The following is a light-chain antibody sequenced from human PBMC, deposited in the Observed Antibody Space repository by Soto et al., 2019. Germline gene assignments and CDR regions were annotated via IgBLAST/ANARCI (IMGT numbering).Light chain of an antibody. CDR1: QDIRHY. V-gene: IGKV1-16*01. CDR3: QQFDCYPFS. Sequence: DIQMTQSPSSLSASVGDRVTITCRASQDIRHYLAWFQQKPGKATKSLIYDASSLQGWVPSRFSGSGSGTEFTLTISSLQPEYFATYYCQQFDCYPFSFGPGTKVDLK. J-gene: IGKJ3*01. CDR2: DAS.